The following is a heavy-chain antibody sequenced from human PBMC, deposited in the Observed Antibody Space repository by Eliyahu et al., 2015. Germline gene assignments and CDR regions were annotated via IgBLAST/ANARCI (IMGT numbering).Heavy chain of an antibody. V-gene: IGHV3-30*18. Sequence: QVQLVESGXGVVQPGRXLRLSCAAPGXTFXXYGMHRVRQAPGKGLGWVAVISYDGSNKYYADSVKGRFTISRDNSKNTLYLQMNSLRAEDTAVYYCAKEGHSSGYYYDAFDIWGQGTMVTVSS. CDR2: ISYDGSNK. CDR3: AKEGHSSGYYYDAFDI. CDR1: GXTFXXYG. J-gene: IGHJ3*02. D-gene: IGHD3-22*01.